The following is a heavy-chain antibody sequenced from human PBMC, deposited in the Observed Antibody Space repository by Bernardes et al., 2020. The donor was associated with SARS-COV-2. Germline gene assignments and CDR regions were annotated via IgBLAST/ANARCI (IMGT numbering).Heavy chain of an antibody. V-gene: IGHV3-23*01. Sequence: VSLRLSCAASGPDFDKYAMSWVRQTPGKGLEWVSSITVSGSYTYFADSVEGRFSMSRDDSTNTVYLQMNSLRADDTGIYYCVKQATGTYYFYYMDAWGKGATVTVSS. CDR3: VKQATGTYYFYYMDA. CDR1: GPDFDKYA. D-gene: IGHD1-1*01. CDR2: ITVSGSYT. J-gene: IGHJ6*03.